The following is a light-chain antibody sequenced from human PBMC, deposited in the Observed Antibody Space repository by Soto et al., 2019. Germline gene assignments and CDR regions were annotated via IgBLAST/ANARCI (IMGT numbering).Light chain of an antibody. V-gene: IGLV2-14*03. Sequence: QSVLTQPTSVSGSPGQSITISCTGNHNDIGTYDYVSWYQQHPGRAPRLLIHGVTTRPSGISGRFSASKSGLTASLTISGLQPEDEADYYCNSYTSRYTFVLGTGTKLTVL. CDR3: NSYTSRYTFV. CDR2: GVT. J-gene: IGLJ1*01. CDR1: HNDIGTYDY.